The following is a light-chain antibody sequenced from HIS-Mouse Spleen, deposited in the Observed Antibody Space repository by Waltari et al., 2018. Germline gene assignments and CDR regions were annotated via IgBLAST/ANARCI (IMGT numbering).Light chain of an antibody. V-gene: IGLV2-23*03. CDR2: EGS. Sequence: QSALTQPASVSGSPGQSITISCTGTSSDVGRYNLVSWYQQHPGKAPKLMIYEGSKRPPGVSNRFSGSKSGNTASLTISGLQAEDEADYYCCSYAGSSTFGVFGGGTKLTVL. CDR3: CSYAGSSTFGV. CDR1: SSDVGRYNL. J-gene: IGLJ3*02.